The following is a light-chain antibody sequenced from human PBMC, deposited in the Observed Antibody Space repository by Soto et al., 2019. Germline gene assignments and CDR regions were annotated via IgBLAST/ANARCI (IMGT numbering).Light chain of an antibody. J-gene: IGKJ5*01. CDR2: GIS. CDR3: RQYTNWPIT. CDR1: QSVGNN. V-gene: IGKV3-15*01. Sequence: EVVMTQSPATLSVSPGERATLSCRASQSVGNNYLAWYQQKPGQAPRLLIYGISARATGIPARFSGSVSGTEFTLTISSLQAEDFAVYYCRQYTNWPITFGQGTRLEIK.